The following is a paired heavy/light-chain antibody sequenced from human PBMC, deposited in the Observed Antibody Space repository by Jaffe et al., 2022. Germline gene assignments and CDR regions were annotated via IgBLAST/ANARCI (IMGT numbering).Heavy chain of an antibody. J-gene: IGHJ5*02. CDR3: ARDFHAP. CDR1: GYTFTHYA. V-gene: IGHV7-4-1*02. Sequence: QVHLVQSGSQLKKPGASVKISCQASGYTFTHYAMNWVRQAPGQGLQWMGLINTKNGNPTYAQDFTGRFVFSLDPAVNTAYLEIINLKSEDAGIYYCARDFHAPWGQGSRVSVSS. CDR2: INTKNGNP.
Light chain of an antibody. CDR2: GAS. V-gene: IGKV1-33*01. Sequence: IQLTQSPSSLSASIGDTVTISCRASQGISDYLNWFQEKPGTVPNLLIYGASHLKEGAPSRFSGSGSGTEFTLTISGLQPEDIATYYCQQYDHPSITFGQGTRLDIK. J-gene: IGKJ5*01. CDR3: QQYDHPSIT. CDR1: QGISDY.